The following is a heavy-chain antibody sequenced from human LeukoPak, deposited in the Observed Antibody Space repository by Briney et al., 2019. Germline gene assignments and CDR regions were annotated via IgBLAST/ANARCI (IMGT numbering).Heavy chain of an antibody. J-gene: IGHJ3*02. CDR2: IYYSGST. V-gene: IGHV4-31*03. CDR3: ARVLITMIVGDAFDI. Sequence: SETLSLTCTVSGGSISSGGYYWSWIRQHPGKGLEWIGYIYYSGSTYYNPSLKSRVTISVGTSKNQFSLKLSSVTAADTAVYYCARVLITMIVGDAFDIWGQGTMVTVSS. D-gene: IGHD3-22*01. CDR1: GGSISSGGYY.